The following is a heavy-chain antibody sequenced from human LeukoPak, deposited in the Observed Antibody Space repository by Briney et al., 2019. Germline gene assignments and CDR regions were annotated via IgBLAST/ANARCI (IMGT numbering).Heavy chain of an antibody. CDR2: IKKDGSEK. Sequence: GGSLRLSCGASGFTFSSYWMSWVRQAPGKGLEWVANIKKDGSEKYYVDSVKGRFTISRDNAKKSLYLQMNSLRAEDTAMYYCARHLSGITGYTYGRGIDYWGQGTLVSVSS. CDR3: ARHLSGITGYTYGRGIDY. D-gene: IGHD5-18*01. J-gene: IGHJ4*02. CDR1: GFTFSSYW. V-gene: IGHV3-7*01.